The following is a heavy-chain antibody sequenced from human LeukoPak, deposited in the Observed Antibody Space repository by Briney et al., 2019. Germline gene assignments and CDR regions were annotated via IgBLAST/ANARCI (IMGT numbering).Heavy chain of an antibody. CDR1: GGSISSSSYY. V-gene: IGHV4-39*01. CDR2: VYYSGIT. D-gene: IGHD4-23*01. J-gene: IGHJ4*02. Sequence: SETLSLTCSVSGGSISSSSYYWGWIRQPPGKGLEWIGSVYYSGITYYNPSLKSRVTISVDTSKNQFSLTLSSVTAADTAVYYCASDYGGDYFDFWGQGTLVAVSP. CDR3: ASDYGGDYFDF.